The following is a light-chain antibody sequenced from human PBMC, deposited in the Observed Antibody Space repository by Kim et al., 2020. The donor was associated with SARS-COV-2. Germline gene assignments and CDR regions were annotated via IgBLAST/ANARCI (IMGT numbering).Light chain of an antibody. V-gene: IGKV3-11*01. Sequence: PGERATLPCRASQSVTGRVSWYQQRPGQAPRLLIYDTSNRATGIPARFSGSGSGTDFTLTISSLEPEYFAVYYCQQRRSWPLTFGGGTKVDIK. CDR2: DTS. CDR3: QQRRSWPLT. J-gene: IGKJ4*01. CDR1: QSVTGR.